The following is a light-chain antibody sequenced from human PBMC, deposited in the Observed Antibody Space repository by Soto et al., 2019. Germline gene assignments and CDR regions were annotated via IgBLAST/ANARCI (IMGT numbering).Light chain of an antibody. CDR3: SSYRSGGIFV. J-gene: IGLJ1*01. CDR1: SSDIGGYNY. CDR2: VVS. Sequence: QSVLAQPTSVSGSPGQSIAISCTGTSSDIGGYNYVSWHQQHPGKAPKVLISVVSNRPSGVSDRFSGSKSGNTANLTISGLQPEDEADYYCSSYRSGGIFVFGSGTKLTVL. V-gene: IGLV2-14*01.